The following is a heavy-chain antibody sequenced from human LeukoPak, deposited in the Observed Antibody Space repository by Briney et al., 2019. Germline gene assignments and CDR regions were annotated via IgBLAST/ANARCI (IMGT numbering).Heavy chain of an antibody. CDR3: TNLPTY. CDR2: IYSDGST. Sequence: GGSLSLSCAASGFTVSSNYMTWVRQAPGQGLEWASVIYSDGSTFYADSVKGRFTMSRDKSKNTLYLQMDSLRPEDRAVYDCTNLPTYWGQGTLVTVSS. J-gene: IGHJ4*02. V-gene: IGHV3-66*02. CDR1: GFTVSSNY.